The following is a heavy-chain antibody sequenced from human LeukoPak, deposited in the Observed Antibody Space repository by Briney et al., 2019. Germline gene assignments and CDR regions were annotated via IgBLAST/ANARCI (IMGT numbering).Heavy chain of an antibody. CDR3: ARASGQIQGIYYYYHYMDV. CDR2: IYHSGTTYSGST. Sequence: SETLSLTCNVSGASMSNYYWVWIRQPPGKGLEWIGSIYHSGTTYSGSTYYNPSLKSRVTISLDTSKNQFSLKVGSMTAADTAVYYCARASGQIQGIYYYYHYMDVWGKGTTVTVSS. V-gene: IGHV4-39*07. J-gene: IGHJ6*03. CDR1: GASMSNYY. D-gene: IGHD2-15*01.